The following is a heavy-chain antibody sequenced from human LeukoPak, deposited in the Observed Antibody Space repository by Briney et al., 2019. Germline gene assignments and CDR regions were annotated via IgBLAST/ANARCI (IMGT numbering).Heavy chain of an antibody. Sequence: GGSLRLSCGASGVTFSSYWMSWVRQAPGKGLEWVANIKQDGSEKYYVDSVKGRFTVSRDNAKNSLYLQMNSLRAEDTAVYYCATYSSSYAEYFQHWGQGTLVTVSS. V-gene: IGHV3-7*02. CDR1: GVTFSSYW. CDR3: ATYSSSYAEYFQH. CDR2: IKQDGSEK. J-gene: IGHJ1*01. D-gene: IGHD6-13*01.